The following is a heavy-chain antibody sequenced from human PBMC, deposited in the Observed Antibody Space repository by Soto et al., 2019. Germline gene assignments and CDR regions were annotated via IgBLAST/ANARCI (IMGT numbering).Heavy chain of an antibody. V-gene: IGHV3-33*01. CDR2: IWYDGSNK. J-gene: IGHJ6*02. D-gene: IGHD3-3*01. CDR3: ARDFWSGYSYYYYGMDV. CDR1: GFAFSSYG. Sequence: GGSLRLSCAASGFAFSSYGMHWVRQAPGKGLEWVAVIWYDGSNKYYADSVKGRFTISRDNSKNTLYLQMNSLRAEGTAVYYCARDFWSGYSYYYYGMDVWGQGTTVTVSS.